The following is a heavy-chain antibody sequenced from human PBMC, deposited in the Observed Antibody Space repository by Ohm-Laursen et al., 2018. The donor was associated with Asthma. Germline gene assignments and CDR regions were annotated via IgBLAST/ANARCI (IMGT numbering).Heavy chain of an antibody. Sequence: SLRLSCSASELTFASYWMSWVRQAPGKGLEWVADINQNGSEKYFVDSVKGRFTISRDNAKNLLFLQMNSLRVEDTAVYYCAREVQEIPTTLDVWGQGTTVTVSS. D-gene: IGHD5-12*01. CDR2: INQNGSEK. J-gene: IGHJ6*02. CDR3: AREVQEIPTTLDV. CDR1: ELTFASYW. V-gene: IGHV3-7*04.